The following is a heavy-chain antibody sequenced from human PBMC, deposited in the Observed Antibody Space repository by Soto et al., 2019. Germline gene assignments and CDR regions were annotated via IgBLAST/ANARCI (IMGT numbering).Heavy chain of an antibody. D-gene: IGHD3-16*01. J-gene: IGHJ4*02. CDR3: ARDHGGGGLALEF. Sequence: QVHLEESGGGLVKSGGSLRLSCTASGFTFSDYYISWIRQAPGKGLEWVSDISNSGRITHHADSMEGRFTISRDNAKNSLYLQMNSLRPEDSAIYYCARDHGGGGLALEFWGQGTLVTVSS. CDR2: ISNSGRIT. CDR1: GFTFSDYY. V-gene: IGHV3-11*01.